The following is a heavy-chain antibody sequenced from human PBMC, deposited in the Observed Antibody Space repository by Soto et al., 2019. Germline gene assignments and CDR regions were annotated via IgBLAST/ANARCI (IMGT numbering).Heavy chain of an antibody. D-gene: IGHD1-20*01. CDR2: VSGSGGST. V-gene: IGHV3-23*01. CDR1: GFTFSSYA. J-gene: IGHJ4*02. CDR3: AKPPDYNWNDY. Sequence: EVQLLESGGGLVQPGGSLRLSCAASGFTFSSYAMSWVRQAPGKGLDWISAVSGSGGSTYYADSVKGRFTISRDNSKDTLYLQMNNLRAEDTAVYYCAKPPDYNWNDYWGQGTLVTVSS.